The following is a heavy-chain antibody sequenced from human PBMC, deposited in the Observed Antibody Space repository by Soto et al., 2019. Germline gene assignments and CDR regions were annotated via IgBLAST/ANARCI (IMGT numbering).Heavy chain of an antibody. Sequence: QVQLQESGPGLVKPSGTLSLTCAVSGGSISSSNWRSWVRQPPGKGLEWIGEIYHSGGTNYNPSHASRVTTVVVKFNKQFTLKLSFVTAADTAGDYWASLSGWYQVWYFDLWGRGTLVTGYS. CDR3: ASLSGWYQVWYFDL. V-gene: IGHV4-4*02. D-gene: IGHD6-19*01. CDR2: IYHSGGT. CDR1: GGSISSSNW. J-gene: IGHJ2*01.